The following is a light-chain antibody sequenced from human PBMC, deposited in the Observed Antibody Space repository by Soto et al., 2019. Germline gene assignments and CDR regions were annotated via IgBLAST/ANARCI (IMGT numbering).Light chain of an antibody. Sequence: QSALTQPRSVSGSPGQSVTISCTGTSTDVGAYNYVSWYQQHPGKAPKFMIFDVSKRPSGVPDRFSGSKSGDTASLTISGLQAEDEADYYCCSYAGSYTFVFGPGTKLTVL. J-gene: IGLJ1*01. CDR2: DVS. V-gene: IGLV2-11*01. CDR3: CSYAGSYTFV. CDR1: STDVGAYNY.